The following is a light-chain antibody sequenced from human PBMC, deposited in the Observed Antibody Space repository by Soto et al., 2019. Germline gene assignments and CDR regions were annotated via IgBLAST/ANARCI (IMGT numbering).Light chain of an antibody. Sequence: QSALTQPASVSGSPGQSITISCTGTSSDVGSSNLVSWYQHHPGKVPKLMIYEANMRPSGVSNRFSGSKSGNTASLTISGLQAEDEADYYCCSFAGSSTYVVFGGGTKLTVL. V-gene: IGLV2-23*01. CDR2: EAN. CDR3: CSFAGSSTYVV. J-gene: IGLJ2*01. CDR1: SSDVGSSNL.